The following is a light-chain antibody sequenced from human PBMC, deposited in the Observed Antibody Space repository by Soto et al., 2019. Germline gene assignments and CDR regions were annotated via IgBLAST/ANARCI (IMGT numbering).Light chain of an antibody. Sequence: ESVLTQSPGTLSLSPGERATLSCRASQSVSSSYLAWYQQKPGQAPRLLIYGASSRATGIPDGFSGSGSGTDFTLTISRLEPEDFAVYYCQQYGSQGTFGQGTKVEIK. V-gene: IGKV3-20*01. CDR1: QSVSSSY. CDR3: QQYGSQGT. CDR2: GAS. J-gene: IGKJ1*01.